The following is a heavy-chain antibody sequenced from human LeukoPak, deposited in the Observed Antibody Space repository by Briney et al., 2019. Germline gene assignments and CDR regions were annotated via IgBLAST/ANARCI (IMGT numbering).Heavy chain of an antibody. CDR2: INPNSGGT. D-gene: IGHD2-2*01. CDR1: GYSFTGYY. Sequence: ASVKVSCKASGYSFTGYYMHWVRQAPGQGLEWMGWINPNSGGTNYAQKFQGRVTMTRDTSISTAYMELSRLRSDDTAVYYCARDGGGYCSSTSCEDAFDIWGQGTMVTVSS. J-gene: IGHJ3*02. V-gene: IGHV1-2*02. CDR3: ARDGGGYCSSTSCEDAFDI.